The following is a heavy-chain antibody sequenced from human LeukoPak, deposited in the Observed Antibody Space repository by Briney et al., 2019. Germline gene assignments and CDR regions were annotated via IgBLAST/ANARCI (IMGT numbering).Heavy chain of an antibody. V-gene: IGHV4-30-2*01. D-gene: IGHD5-24*01. CDR2: IYHSGST. CDR1: GGSISSGGYS. J-gene: IGHJ4*02. Sequence: SETLSLTCAVSGGSISSGGYSGSWIRQPPGKGLEWIGYIYHSGSTYYNPSLKSRVTMSIDRSKNQFSLKLSSVTAADTAVYYCARGRDVKSYDYWGQGNRVTVSS. CDR3: ARGRDVKSYDY.